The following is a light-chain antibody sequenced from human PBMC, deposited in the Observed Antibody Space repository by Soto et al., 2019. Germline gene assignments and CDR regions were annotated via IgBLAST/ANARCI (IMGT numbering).Light chain of an antibody. J-gene: IGKJ1*01. CDR2: KVS. CDR1: QSLVYSEGNTY. CDR3: MQGTHWPPWT. V-gene: IGKV2-30*01. Sequence: DVVMTQSPLSLPVTLGQPASISCRSSQSLVYSEGNTYLNWFQQRPGQSPRRLIYKVSKRDSGVPDRFSGSGSGTDFTLKISRVEAEDVGVYYCMQGTHWPPWTFGQGTKVEIK.